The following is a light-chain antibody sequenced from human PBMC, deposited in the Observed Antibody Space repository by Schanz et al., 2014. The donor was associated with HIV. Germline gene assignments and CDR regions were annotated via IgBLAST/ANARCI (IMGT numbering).Light chain of an antibody. CDR3: CSYTTTSTYV. Sequence: QSALTQPASVSGSPGQSITISCTGTSSDVGSYNLVSWYQQHPGKAPKLMISEVSNRPSGVSSRFSGSKSGNTASLTISGLQAEDEADYYCCSYTTTSTYVFGAGTKLTVL. CDR2: EVS. CDR1: SSDVGSYNL. J-gene: IGLJ1*01. V-gene: IGLV2-14*02.